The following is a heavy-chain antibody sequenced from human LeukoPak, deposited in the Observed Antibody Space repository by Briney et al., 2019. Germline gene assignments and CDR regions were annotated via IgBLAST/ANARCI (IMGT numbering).Heavy chain of an antibody. CDR2: IYHTGST. V-gene: IGHV4-4*07. CDR3: ARGPLGGESFDI. CDR1: GGSLSNHY. Sequence: SETLSLTCTVSGGSLSNHYWNWIRHPAGTGLEYIGRIYHTGSTNYNPSLKSRVTLTVDTSNNQFSLNLTSVTAADTAVYYCARGPLGGESFDIWGQGTMVTVSS. J-gene: IGHJ3*02. D-gene: IGHD3-16*01.